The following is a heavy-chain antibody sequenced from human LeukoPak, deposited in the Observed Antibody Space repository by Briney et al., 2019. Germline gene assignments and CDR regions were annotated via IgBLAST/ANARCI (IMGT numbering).Heavy chain of an antibody. CDR3: ASLVVVQGVPDAIDI. CDR2: IYSSGST. J-gene: IGHJ3*02. Sequence: SQTLSLTCTVSGGSISSGDYYWSWIRQPPGKGLEWIGYIYSSGSTNYKSSLKSRVTMSVDTSKNQFSLKLSSVTAADTAVYYCASLVVVQGVPDAIDIWGQGTVVTVSS. D-gene: IGHD3-22*01. V-gene: IGHV4-30-4*01. CDR1: GGSISSGDYY.